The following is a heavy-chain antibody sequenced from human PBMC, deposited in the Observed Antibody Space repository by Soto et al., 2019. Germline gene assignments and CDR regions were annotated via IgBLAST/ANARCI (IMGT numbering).Heavy chain of an antibody. CDR2: TYYRYKWYN. CDR3: ARVWNYVGYYYYGMDV. J-gene: IGHJ6*02. V-gene: IGHV6-1*01. D-gene: IGHD1-7*01. CDR1: GDSVSSKSAA. Sequence: PSPTLSLPCAISGDSVSSKSAAWNWIRQSPSRGLEWLGRTYYRYKWYNDYAVSVKSRITINPDTSKNQFSLQLNSVTPEDTAVYYCARVWNYVGYYYYGMDVWGQGTTVTVSS.